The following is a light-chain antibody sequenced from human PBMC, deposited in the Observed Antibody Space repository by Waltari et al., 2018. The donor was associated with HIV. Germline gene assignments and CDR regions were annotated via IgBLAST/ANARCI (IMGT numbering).Light chain of an antibody. V-gene: IGLV1-47*01. CDR3: AASDDSLSGWL. Sequence: QSELTQPPSVSGTPGQRVTIPCSGSSSNIGSNSVSWYQQLPGTAPKLLISRNNQRPSGVPDRFSGSKSGTSASLAISGLRAEDEADYFCAASDDSLSGWLFGGGTKLTVL. J-gene: IGLJ3*02. CDR1: SSNIGSNS. CDR2: RNN.